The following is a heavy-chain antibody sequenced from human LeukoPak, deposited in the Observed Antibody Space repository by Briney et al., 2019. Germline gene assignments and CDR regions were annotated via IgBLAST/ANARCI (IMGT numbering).Heavy chain of an antibody. J-gene: IGHJ4*02. Sequence: GESLKIPCKASGYSFTTYWIGWVRQMPGKGLEWMGIIYPGDSQSRYSPSFQGQVTISADKSISTAYLQWSSLKASDTAMYYCAQYNWNYYFDYWGQGTLVTVSS. V-gene: IGHV5-51*01. CDR3: AQYNWNYYFDY. CDR1: GYSFTTYW. CDR2: IYPGDSQS. D-gene: IGHD1-7*01.